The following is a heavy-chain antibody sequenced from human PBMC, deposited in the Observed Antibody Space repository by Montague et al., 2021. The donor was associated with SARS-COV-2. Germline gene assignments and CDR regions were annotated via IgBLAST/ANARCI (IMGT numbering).Heavy chain of an antibody. D-gene: IGHD2-15*01. CDR2: TYYRSQWSN. J-gene: IGHJ5*02. V-gene: IGHV6-1*01. Sequence: CAISGDSVSSNSAAWDWIRQSPSRGREWLGRTYYRSQWSNDYAVXVGSRIAINPDTSKNHFSLQLDSVTPEDTAVYYCARSQHCGGGRCYSLSWFDPWGQGTLVIVSS. CDR1: GDSVSSNSAA. CDR3: ARSQHCGGGRCYSLSWFDP.